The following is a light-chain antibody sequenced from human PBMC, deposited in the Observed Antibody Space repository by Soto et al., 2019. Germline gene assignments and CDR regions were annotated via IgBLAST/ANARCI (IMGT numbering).Light chain of an antibody. CDR2: EVS. CDR3: SSYTTSKTRV. Sequence: QSVLTQPASVSGSPGQSITISCTGTSSDVGSYHYVSWYQHHPGKAPKLMIYEVSNRPSGVSNRFSGSKSGNTASLTISGLQAEDEADYYCSSYTTSKTRVFGGGTQLTVL. V-gene: IGLV2-14*01. J-gene: IGLJ3*02. CDR1: SSDVGSYHY.